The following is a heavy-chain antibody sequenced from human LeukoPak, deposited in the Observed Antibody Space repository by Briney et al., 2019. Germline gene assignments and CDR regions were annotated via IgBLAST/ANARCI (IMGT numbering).Heavy chain of an antibody. V-gene: IGHV1-3*03. D-gene: IGHD2-15*01. CDR2: INAGNGNT. Sequence: GASVKVSCKASGYTFTGYHIHWVRQAPGQRLEWMGWINAGNGNTKYSQEFQGRVTITRDTSASTAYMELSSLRSEDMAVYYCARGGVAATVDYWGQGTLVTVSS. CDR1: GYTFTGYH. J-gene: IGHJ4*02. CDR3: ARGGVAATVDY.